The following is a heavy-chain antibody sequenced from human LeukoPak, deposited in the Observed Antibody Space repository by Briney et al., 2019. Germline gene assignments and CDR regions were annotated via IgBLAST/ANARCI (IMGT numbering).Heavy chain of an antibody. CDR2: INHSGST. CDR3: ARGKGGRSDSSGYYPN. Sequence: PSETLSLTCAVYGGSFSGYYWSWIRQPPGKGLEWIGEINHSGSTNYNPSLKSRVTISVDTSKNQFSLKLSSVTAADTAVYYCARGKGGRSDSSGYYPNRGQGTLVTVSS. V-gene: IGHV4-34*01. J-gene: IGHJ4*02. D-gene: IGHD3-22*01. CDR1: GGSFSGYY.